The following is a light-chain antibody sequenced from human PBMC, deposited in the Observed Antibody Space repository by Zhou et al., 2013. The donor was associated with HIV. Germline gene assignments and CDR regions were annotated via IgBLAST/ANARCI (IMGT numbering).Light chain of an antibody. CDR1: QHITNY. J-gene: IGKJ4*01. V-gene: IGKV1-33*01. CDR2: DAS. Sequence: DIQMTQSPSSLSAFVGDRVTITCQASQHITNYLNWYQQKPGRAPKLVLYDASNLETGVPSRFSGSGSGTHFTFTITSLQPEDVATYYCQQYHALPLTFGGGTRLQIK. CDR3: QQYHALPLT.